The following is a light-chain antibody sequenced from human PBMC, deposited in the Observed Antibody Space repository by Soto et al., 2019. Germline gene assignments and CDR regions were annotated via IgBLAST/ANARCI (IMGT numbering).Light chain of an antibody. CDR1: QGIRDA. CDR3: LQHNSLPLT. Sequence: DIQMTQSPSSLYASVGDRVTVTCRASQGIRDALVWYQQKPGKAPKRLIYGSSTLQSGVPSRFSGSGSETELTLTISSLQPEDSATYYCLQHNSLPLTFGQGTKVEIK. V-gene: IGKV1-17*01. J-gene: IGKJ1*01. CDR2: GSS.